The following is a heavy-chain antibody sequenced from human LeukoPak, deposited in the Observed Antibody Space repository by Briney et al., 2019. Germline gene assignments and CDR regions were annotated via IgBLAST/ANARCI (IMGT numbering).Heavy chain of an antibody. CDR3: AREEI. J-gene: IGHJ3*02. V-gene: IGHV4-39*07. CDR1: GGSISSSTYY. Sequence: PSETLSLTRTVSGGSISSSTYYWGWIRQPPGKGLEWIGNIYYSGSTYYNPSLKSRVTISVDTSKNQFSLKLSSVTAADTAVYYCAREEIWGQGTMVTVSS. CDR2: IYYSGST.